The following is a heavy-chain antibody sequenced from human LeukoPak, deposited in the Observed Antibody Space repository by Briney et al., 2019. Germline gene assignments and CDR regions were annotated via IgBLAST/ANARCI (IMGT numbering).Heavy chain of an antibody. CDR1: GFTFSNHA. J-gene: IGHJ6*02. V-gene: IGHV3-23*01. D-gene: IGHD1-1*01. CDR2: ISGGGETS. Sequence: GGSLRLSCVASGFTFSNHAMNWVCQAPGEGLEWVSVISGGGETSYYADSVKGRFTISRDNAKTSLYLQMNSLRAEDTAVYYCARDQGTDNWKYYGMDVWGQGTTVTVSS. CDR3: ARDQGTDNWKYYGMDV.